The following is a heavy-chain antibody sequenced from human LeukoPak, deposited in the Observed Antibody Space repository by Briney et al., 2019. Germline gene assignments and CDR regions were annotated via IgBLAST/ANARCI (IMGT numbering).Heavy chain of an antibody. J-gene: IGHJ4*02. Sequence: GRSLRLSCAASGFTFSSYTMHWVRQAPGKGLEWVAVISYDGSNKYYADSVKGRFTISRDNSKNTLYLQMNSLRAEDTAVYYCAKVLPGTTADSDYWGQGTLVTVSS. D-gene: IGHD4-11*01. V-gene: IGHV3-30*04. CDR3: AKVLPGTTADSDY. CDR1: GFTFSSYT. CDR2: ISYDGSNK.